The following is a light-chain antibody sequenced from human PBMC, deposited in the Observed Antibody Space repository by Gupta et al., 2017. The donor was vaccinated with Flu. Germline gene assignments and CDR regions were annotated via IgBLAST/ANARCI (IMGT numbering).Light chain of an antibody. CDR1: SSDVGGYNY. J-gene: IGLJ1*01. Sequence: QSALTQPASVSGSPGQSIPISCTGTSSDVGGYNYVSWYQQHPGKAPKLMIYEVSNRPSGVSNRFSGSKSGNTAPLTISGLQAEDEADYYCSSYTSSSTQVFGTGTKVTVL. CDR3: SSYTSSSTQV. CDR2: EVS. V-gene: IGLV2-14*01.